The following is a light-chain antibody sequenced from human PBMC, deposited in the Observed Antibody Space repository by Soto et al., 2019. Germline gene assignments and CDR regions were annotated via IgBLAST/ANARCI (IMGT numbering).Light chain of an antibody. V-gene: IGLV2-14*03. CDR1: SSDVGGYKY. CDR2: DVS. CDR3: SSYTSSSTLVV. Sequence: QSVLTQPASVSGSPGQSITISCTGTSSDVGGYKYVSWYQQHPGKAPQLMIYDVSDRPSGVSNRFSGSKSGNTASLTISGLQAEDEADYYCSSYTSSSTLVVFGGGTKLTVL. J-gene: IGLJ2*01.